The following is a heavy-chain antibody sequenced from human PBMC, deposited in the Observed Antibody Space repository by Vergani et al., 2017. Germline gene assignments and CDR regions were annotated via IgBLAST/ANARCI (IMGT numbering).Heavy chain of an antibody. CDR1: GFTFSSYW. CDR3: ARDFMGYDCGDYSLGY. J-gene: IGHJ4*02. V-gene: IGHV3-7*03. D-gene: IGHD4-17*01. Sequence: EVQLVESGGGLVPPGGSLSLSCAASGFTFSSYWMSWVRQAPGKGLEWVANIKQDGSEKYYVDSVKGRFTISRDNAKNSLYLQMNSLRAEDTAVYYCARDFMGYDCGDYSLGYWGQGTLVTVSS. CDR2: IKQDGSEK.